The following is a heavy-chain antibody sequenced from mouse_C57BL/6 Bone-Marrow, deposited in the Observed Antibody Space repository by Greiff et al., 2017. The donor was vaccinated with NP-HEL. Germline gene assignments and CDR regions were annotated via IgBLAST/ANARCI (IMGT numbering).Heavy chain of an antibody. CDR2: IYPRSGNT. V-gene: IGHV1-81*01. Sequence: QVQLQQSGAELARPGASVKLSCKASGYTFTSYGISWVKQRTGQGLEWIGEIYPRSGNTYYNEKFKGKATLTADKSSSTAYMDLRSLTSEDSAVYFCAREGRLSYYAMDYWGQGTSVTVSS. J-gene: IGHJ4*01. CDR1: GYTFTSYG. CDR3: AREGRLSYYAMDY. D-gene: IGHD2-2*01.